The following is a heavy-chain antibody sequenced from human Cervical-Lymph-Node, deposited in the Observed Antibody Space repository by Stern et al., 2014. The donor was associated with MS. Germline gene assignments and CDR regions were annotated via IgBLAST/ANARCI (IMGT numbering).Heavy chain of an antibody. CDR2: ISYDGSNI. V-gene: IGHV3-30*03. J-gene: IGHJ4*02. CDR3: VTGLGYMSGQPDFDY. CDR1: GFRLSSYG. D-gene: IGHD5-18*01. Sequence: QVQLVESGGGVAQPGRSLRPSWEASGFRLSSYGMHWVRQAPGKGLEWVAVISYDGSNIPYGVPVKGRFTISRNNPKNMLFLHMNSLSAEDTAVYYCVTGLGYMSGQPDFDYWGQGALVTVPS.